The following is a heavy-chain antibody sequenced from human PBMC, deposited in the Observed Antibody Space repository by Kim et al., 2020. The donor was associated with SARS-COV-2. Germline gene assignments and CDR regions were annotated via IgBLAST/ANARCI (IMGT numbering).Heavy chain of an antibody. V-gene: IGHV3-23*01. J-gene: IGHJ4*02. D-gene: IGHD2-15*01. CDR3: AKAFGGGRGCYSFDY. Sequence: ADSVKGGFTISRDNSKNTLYLPMDSLRAEDTALYFCAKAFGGGRGCYSFDYWGQGTLVTASS.